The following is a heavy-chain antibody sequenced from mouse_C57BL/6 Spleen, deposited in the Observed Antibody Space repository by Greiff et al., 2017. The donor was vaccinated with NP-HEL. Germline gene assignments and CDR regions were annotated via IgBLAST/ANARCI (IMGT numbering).Heavy chain of an antibody. V-gene: IGHV5-17*01. CDR3: ARGEDGYYLDY. CDR2: ISSGSSTI. D-gene: IGHD2-3*01. J-gene: IGHJ2*01. CDR1: GFTFSDYG. Sequence: DVQLVESGGGLVKPGGSLKLSCAASGFTFSDYGMHWVRQAPEKGLEWVAYISSGSSTIYYADTVKGRFTISRDNAKNTLFLQMTSLRSEDTAMYYCARGEDGYYLDYWGQGTTLTVSS.